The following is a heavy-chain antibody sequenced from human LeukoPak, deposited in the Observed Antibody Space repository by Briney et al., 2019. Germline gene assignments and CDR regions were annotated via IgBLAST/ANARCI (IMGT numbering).Heavy chain of an antibody. J-gene: IGHJ4*02. CDR1: GYSFTSYW. V-gene: IGHV5-51*01. CDR3: ARLISTGCSYGPFLPHDPSVLDY. D-gene: IGHD5-18*01. CDR2: IYPGDSDT. Sequence: GESLKISCKGSGYSFTSYWIGWVRQMPGKGLEWMGIIYPGDSDTRYSPSFQGQVTISADKSISTAYLQWSSLKASDTAMYYCARLISTGCSYGPFLPHDPSVLDYWGQGALVTVSS.